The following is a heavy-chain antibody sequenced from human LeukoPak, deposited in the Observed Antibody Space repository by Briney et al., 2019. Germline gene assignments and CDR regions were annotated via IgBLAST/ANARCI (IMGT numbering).Heavy chain of an antibody. J-gene: IGHJ5*02. CDR3: ARERTMVRGMSWFDP. CDR1: GGSISSSSYY. Sequence: SEALSLTCTVSGGSISSSSYYWSWIRQSPGKGQEWIGYTYYSGSTNYNPSLKSRVTISVDTSKNQFSLKVTSVTAADTAVYYCARERTMVRGMSWFDPWGQGTLVTVSS. V-gene: IGHV4-61*01. D-gene: IGHD3-10*01. CDR2: TYYSGST.